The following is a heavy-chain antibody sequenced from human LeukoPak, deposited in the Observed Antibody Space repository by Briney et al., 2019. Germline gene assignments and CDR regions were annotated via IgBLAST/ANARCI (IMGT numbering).Heavy chain of an antibody. Sequence: GASVKVSCKASGYTFTSYYMHWVRQAPGQGLEWMGWINPNSGGTNYAQKFQGWVTMTRDTSISTAYMELSRLRSDDTAVYYCATVDTTVAFDYWGQGTLVTVSS. CDR1: GYTFTSYY. V-gene: IGHV1-2*04. J-gene: IGHJ4*02. CDR2: INPNSGGT. CDR3: ATVDTTVAFDY. D-gene: IGHD4-23*01.